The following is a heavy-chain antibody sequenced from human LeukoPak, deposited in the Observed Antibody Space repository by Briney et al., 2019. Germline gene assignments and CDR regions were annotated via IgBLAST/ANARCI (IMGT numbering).Heavy chain of an antibody. CDR3: ARVGCSGGSCYSFGY. Sequence: SQTLSLTCTVSGDSISSGDYYWSWIRQPPGKGLEWIGYINYSGSTYYNPSLKSRVTISVDTSKNQFSLKLSSVTAADTAMQYCARVGCSGGSCYSFGYWGQGTLVTVSS. V-gene: IGHV4-30-4*08. D-gene: IGHD2-15*01. CDR2: INYSGST. CDR1: GDSISSGDYY. J-gene: IGHJ4*02.